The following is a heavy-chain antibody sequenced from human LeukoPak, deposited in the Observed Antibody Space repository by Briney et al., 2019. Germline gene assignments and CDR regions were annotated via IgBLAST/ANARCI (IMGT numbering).Heavy chain of an antibody. D-gene: IGHD3-3*01. J-gene: IGHJ5*02. V-gene: IGHV3-23*01. CDR1: GFTFSSYA. CDR2: ISGGGGST. CDR3: AKDRVYDFWSGYS. Sequence: PGGSLRLSCVASGFTFSSYAMSWVRQAPGKGLEWVSAISGGGGSTYYADSVKGRFTISRDNSKNTLYLQMNSLRAEDTAVYYCAKDRVYDFWSGYSWGQGTLVTVSS.